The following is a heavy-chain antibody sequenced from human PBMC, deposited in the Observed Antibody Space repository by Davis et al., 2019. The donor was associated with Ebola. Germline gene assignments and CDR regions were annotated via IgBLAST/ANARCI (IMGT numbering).Heavy chain of an antibody. J-gene: IGHJ5*02. D-gene: IGHD1-1*01. CDR2: INPSGGST. CDR1: GYTFTSYY. Sequence: ASVKVSCKASGYTFTSYYMHWVRQAPGQGLEWMGIINPSGGSTSYAQKFQGRVTITRDTSASTAYMELSSLRSEDTAVYYCARGPTTGTTKALSKNWFDPWGQGTLVTVSS. V-gene: IGHV1-46*01. CDR3: ARGPTTGTTKALSKNWFDP.